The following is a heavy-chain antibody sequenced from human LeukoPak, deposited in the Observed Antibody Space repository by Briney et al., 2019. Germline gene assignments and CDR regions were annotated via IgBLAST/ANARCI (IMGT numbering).Heavy chain of an antibody. Sequence: ASVKVSCKASGYTFTGYYMHWVRQAPGQGLEWMGWINPNSVGTNYAQKFQGRVTMTRDTSISTAYMELRRLRSDDTALYYCARLLGTMVRGVIITPHFDYWGQGTLVTVSS. J-gene: IGHJ4*02. V-gene: IGHV1-2*02. CDR2: INPNSVGT. D-gene: IGHD3-10*01. CDR1: GYTFTGYY. CDR3: ARLLGTMVRGVIITPHFDY.